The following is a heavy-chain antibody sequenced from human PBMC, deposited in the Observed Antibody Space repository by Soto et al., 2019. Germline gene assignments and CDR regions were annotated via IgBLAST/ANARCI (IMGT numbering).Heavy chain of an antibody. Sequence: ETLSRSCAVSGASISSDYWSGIRQPPGKGLEWIGYIYYSGSTNYNPSLKSLVTISVDTSKNQFSLKRSSVTAADTAVYYCARDSSIAARGYFDYWGQGTPVTV. CDR3: ARDSSIAARGYFDY. J-gene: IGHJ4*02. V-gene: IGHV4-59*01. D-gene: IGHD6-6*01. CDR1: GASISSDY. CDR2: IYYSGST.